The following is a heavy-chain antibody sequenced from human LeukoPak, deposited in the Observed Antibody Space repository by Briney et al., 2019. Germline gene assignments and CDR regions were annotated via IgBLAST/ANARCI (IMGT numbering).Heavy chain of an antibody. Sequence: GGSLRLSCAASGFTFSSYSMNWVRQAPGKGLEWVSSISSSSSYIYYADSVKGRFTISRDNARNSLYLQMNSLRTEDTAVYYCAKNVGISSFDYWGQGALVTVSS. D-gene: IGHD1-26*01. J-gene: IGHJ4*02. CDR1: GFTFSSYS. V-gene: IGHV3-21*01. CDR2: ISSSSSYI. CDR3: AKNVGISSFDY.